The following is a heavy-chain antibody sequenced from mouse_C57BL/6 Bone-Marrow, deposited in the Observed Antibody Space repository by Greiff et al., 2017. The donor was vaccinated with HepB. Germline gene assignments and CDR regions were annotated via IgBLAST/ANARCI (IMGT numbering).Heavy chain of an antibody. Sequence: EVQVVESGGGLVKPGGSLKLSCAASGFTFSDYGMHWVRQAPEKGLEWVAYISSGSSTIYYADTVKGRFTISRDNAKNTLFLQMTSLRSEDTAMYYCARPIYYGSSAWFAYWGQGTLVTVSA. CDR2: ISSGSSTI. J-gene: IGHJ3*01. V-gene: IGHV5-17*01. CDR1: GFTFSDYG. CDR3: ARPIYYGSSAWFAY. D-gene: IGHD1-1*01.